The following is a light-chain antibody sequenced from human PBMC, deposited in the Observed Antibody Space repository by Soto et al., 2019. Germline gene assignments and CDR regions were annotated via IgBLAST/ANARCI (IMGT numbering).Light chain of an antibody. Sequence: QTVVTQEPSFSVSPGGTVTLTCGLSSGSASTTYYPSWYQLTPGQAPRTLIYHTNTRSSGVPDRFSGSILGNKAALTITGAQADDESDYSCVLYMGSGIWVFGGGTQLTVL. CDR1: SGSASTTYY. CDR3: VLYMGSGIWV. CDR2: HTN. V-gene: IGLV8-61*01. J-gene: IGLJ3*02.